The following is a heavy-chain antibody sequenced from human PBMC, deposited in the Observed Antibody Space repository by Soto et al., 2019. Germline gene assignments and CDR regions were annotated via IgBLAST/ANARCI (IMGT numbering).Heavy chain of an antibody. J-gene: IGHJ3*02. CDR2: IKQDGSEK. Sequence: PGGSLRLSCAASGFTFSSYWMNWVRQAPGKGLEWVANIKQDGSEKYYVDSVKGRFTISRDNAKNSLYLQVNSLRAEDTAVYYCARRPRGPGYSYSWGDAFDIWGQGTMVTVSS. CDR1: GFTFSSYW. CDR3: ARRPRGPGYSYSWGDAFDI. V-gene: IGHV3-7*02. D-gene: IGHD6-13*01.